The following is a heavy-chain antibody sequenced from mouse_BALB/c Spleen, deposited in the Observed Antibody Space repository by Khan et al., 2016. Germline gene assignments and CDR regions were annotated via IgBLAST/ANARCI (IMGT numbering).Heavy chain of an antibody. D-gene: IGHD3-2*01. J-gene: IGHJ3*01. Sequence: EVELVESGGGLVQPGGSRKLSCAASGFTFSSFGMHWVRQAPETGLEWVAYISSGSSTIYYADTVKGRFTISRDNPKNTLFLQMTSLRSEDTAMXYCARRDSSGYVFAYWGQGTLVTVSA. CDR2: ISSGSSTI. V-gene: IGHV5-17*02. CDR3: ARRDSSGYVFAY. CDR1: GFTFSSFG.